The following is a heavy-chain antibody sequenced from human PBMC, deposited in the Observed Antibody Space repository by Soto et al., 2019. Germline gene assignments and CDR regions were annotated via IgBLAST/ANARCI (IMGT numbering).Heavy chain of an antibody. CDR1: GFTFDDYT. CDR2: ISWDGGST. J-gene: IGHJ3*02. D-gene: IGHD4-17*01. V-gene: IGHV3-43*01. CDR3: AKPRGPIRWLDAFDI. Sequence: PGGSMRLSCAASGFTFDDYTMHWVRQAPGKGLEWVSLISWDGGSTYYADSVKGRFTISRDNSKNSLYLQMNSLRTEDTALYYCAKPRGPIRWLDAFDIWGQGTMVTVSS.